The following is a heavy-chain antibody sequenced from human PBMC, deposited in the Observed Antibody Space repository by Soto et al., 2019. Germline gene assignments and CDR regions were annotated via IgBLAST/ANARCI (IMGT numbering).Heavy chain of an antibody. J-gene: IGHJ5*02. V-gene: IGHV3-33*01. Sequence: GGSLRLSCAASGFTFXNXXXXWVXQAPGKGLEWVAVIWYDGSNKYYADPVKGRFTISRDNSKNTLYLQMNILRAEDTAVYYCARADAYNWFDPWGQGTLVTVSS. CDR2: IWYDGSNK. CDR1: GFTFXNXX. CDR3: ARADAYNWFDP.